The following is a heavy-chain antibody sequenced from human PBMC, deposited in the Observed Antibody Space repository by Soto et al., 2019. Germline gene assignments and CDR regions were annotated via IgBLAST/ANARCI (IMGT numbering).Heavy chain of an antibody. D-gene: IGHD6-19*01. CDR3: AKCSVGTVRTSGWCNWFYP. Sequence: EVRLLESGGGLAQPGGSRRLSCAASGFTFSSSAMNWVRQAPGKGLEWVSSIRVGGGDTFYADSVRGRFTVSRDISRNTLYLQMNSLRAEDTAIYYCAKCSVGTVRTSGWCNWFYPRGQGTLVTVSS. CDR2: IRVGGGDT. J-gene: IGHJ5*02. V-gene: IGHV3-23*01. CDR1: GFTFSSSA.